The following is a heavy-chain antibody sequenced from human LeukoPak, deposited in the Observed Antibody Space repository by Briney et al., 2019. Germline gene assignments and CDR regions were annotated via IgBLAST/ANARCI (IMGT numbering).Heavy chain of an antibody. V-gene: IGHV1-2*02. J-gene: IGHJ4*02. CDR2: INPNSGGT. Sequence: HRASVTVSCKASGYTFTGYYMHWVRQAPEQGLGWMGWINPNSGGTNYAQKFQGRVTMTRDTSISTAYMVLNRLRSDDTALYYCAREYYYTSGSYYNRIDYWGQGTLVTVSS. CDR3: AREYYYTSGSYYNRIDY. D-gene: IGHD3-10*01. CDR1: GYTFTGYY.